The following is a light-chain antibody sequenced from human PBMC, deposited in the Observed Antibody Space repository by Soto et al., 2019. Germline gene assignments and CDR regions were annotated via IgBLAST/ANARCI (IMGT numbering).Light chain of an antibody. CDR1: QGISSY. CDR3: QQLNSYPLA. Sequence: DIQLTQSPSFLSASVGDRVTITCRASQGISSYLAWYQQKPGKAPKLLIYAASTLQSGVPSRFSGSGSVTEFTLTISSLQPEDCVTYYCQQLNSYPLAFGGGTKVEIK. J-gene: IGKJ4*01. CDR2: AAS. V-gene: IGKV1-9*01.